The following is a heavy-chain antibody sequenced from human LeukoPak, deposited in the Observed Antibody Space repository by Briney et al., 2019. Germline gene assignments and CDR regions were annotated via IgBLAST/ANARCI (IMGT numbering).Heavy chain of an antibody. D-gene: IGHD6-6*01. CDR1: GYTFPSYS. V-gene: IGHV1-18*01. CDR3: AKDRWRDGSSSFDN. J-gene: IGHJ4*02. Sequence: VSVKVSCKASGYTFPSYSINWVRQAPGQGLEWMGWISTYNGNTNYAQKLQGRVTMTTDTSTSTAYMELRSLRSDDTAVYYCAKDRWRDGSSSFDNWGQGTLVTVSS. CDR2: ISTYNGNT.